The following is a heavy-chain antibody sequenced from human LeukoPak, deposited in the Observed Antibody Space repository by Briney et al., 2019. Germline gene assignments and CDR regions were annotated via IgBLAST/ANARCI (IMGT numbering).Heavy chain of an antibody. CDR1: GFTFSSYW. CDR3: ARDNLFHLDY. J-gene: IGHJ4*02. CDR2: IKQDGREK. V-gene: IGHV3-7*01. Sequence: GGSLRLSCAASGFTFSSYWMSWVRQVSGKGLEWVANIKQDGREKYYVDSVKGRFTISRDNAKNSLYLQMNSLRAEDTAVYYCARDNLFHLDYWGQGTLVTVSS.